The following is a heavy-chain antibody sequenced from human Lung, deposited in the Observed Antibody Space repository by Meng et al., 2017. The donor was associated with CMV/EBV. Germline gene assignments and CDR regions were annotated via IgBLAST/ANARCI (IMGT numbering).Heavy chain of an antibody. CDR2: ISWDGGST. J-gene: IGHJ6*02. CDR1: GFTFDDYT. Sequence: GEXXKISCAASGFTFDDYTMHWVRQAPGKGLEWVSLISWDGGSTYYADSVKGRFTISRDNSKNSLYLQMNSLRTEDTALYYCAKGKQYSSSWQRYYYYGMDVWXQGTTVTVSS. D-gene: IGHD6-13*01. V-gene: IGHV3-43*01. CDR3: AKGKQYSSSWQRYYYYGMDV.